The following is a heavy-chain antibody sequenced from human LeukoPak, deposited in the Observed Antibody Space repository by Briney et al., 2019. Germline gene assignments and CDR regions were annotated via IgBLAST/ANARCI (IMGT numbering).Heavy chain of an antibody. J-gene: IGHJ4*02. CDR3: ARGNSGYDPGFDY. CDR2: IYYSGST. D-gene: IGHD5-12*01. CDR1: GGSISSYY. Sequence: SETLSLTCTVSGGSISSYYWSWIRQPPGKGLEWIGYIYYSGSTNYNPSLKSRVTISVDTSKNQFSLKLSSVTAAVTAVYYCARGNSGYDPGFDYWGQGTLVTVSS. V-gene: IGHV4-59*01.